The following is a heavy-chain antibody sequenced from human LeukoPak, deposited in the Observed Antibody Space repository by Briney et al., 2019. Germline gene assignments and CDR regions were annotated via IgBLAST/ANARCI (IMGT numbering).Heavy chain of an antibody. J-gene: IGHJ4*02. D-gene: IGHD3-3*01. CDR3: ARGIDYDFWSGCYRAPYYFDY. CDR1: GYTFTGYY. CDR2: INPNSGGT. Sequence: ASVKVSRKASGYTFTGYYMHWVRQAPGQGLEWMGWINPNSGGTNYAQKFQGRVTMTRDTSISTAYMELSRLRSDDTAVYYCARGIDYDFWSGCYRAPYYFDYWGQGTLVTVSS. V-gene: IGHV1-2*02.